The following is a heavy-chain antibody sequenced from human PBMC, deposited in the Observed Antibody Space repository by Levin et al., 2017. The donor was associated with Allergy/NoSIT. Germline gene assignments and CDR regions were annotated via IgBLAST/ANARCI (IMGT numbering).Heavy chain of an antibody. D-gene: IGHD4-17*01. CDR3: ASLPYRDCGQSCAY. J-gene: IGHJ4*02. CDR1: GFTFTTYV. Sequence: GGSLRLSCTASGFTFTTYVMSWVRQAPGKGLEWVSTISGGGGSTYYADSVKGRFTISRDNSQNTLYLQMNSLRAEDTAVYYCASLPYRDCGQSCAYWGQGTLVTVSS. V-gene: IGHV3-23*01. CDR2: ISGGGGST.